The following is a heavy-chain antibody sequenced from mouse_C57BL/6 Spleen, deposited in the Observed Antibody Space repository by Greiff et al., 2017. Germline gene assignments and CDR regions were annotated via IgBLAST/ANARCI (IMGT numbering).Heavy chain of an antibody. CDR2: IWTGGGT. V-gene: IGHV2-9-1*01. D-gene: IGHD1-1*01. Sequence: VKLMESGPGLVAPSQSLSITCTVSGFSLTSYAISWVRQPPGKGLEWLGVIWTGGGTNYNSALKSRLSISKDNSKSQVFLKMNSLQTDDTARYYCAREEYPYGSSYWYFDVWGTGTTVTVSS. CDR3: AREEYPYGSSYWYFDV. J-gene: IGHJ1*03. CDR1: GFSLTSYA.